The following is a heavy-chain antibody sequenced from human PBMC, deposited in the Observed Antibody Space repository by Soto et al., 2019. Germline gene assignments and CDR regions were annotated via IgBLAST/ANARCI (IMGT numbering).Heavy chain of an antibody. CDR1: GFNFSSHG. CDR2: ISTSGGTT. D-gene: IGHD3-16*01. Sequence: EVQVLESGGGLVQPGGSLRLSCTGTGFNFSSHGLSWVRQSPGKGLEWVSSISTSGGTTYYADSVKGRFIFSRDNSKHMGYLQMNGLRVEDTAVYYCAGGGGYLGGQGTLVIVSS. CDR3: AGGGGYL. V-gene: IGHV3-23*01. J-gene: IGHJ4*02.